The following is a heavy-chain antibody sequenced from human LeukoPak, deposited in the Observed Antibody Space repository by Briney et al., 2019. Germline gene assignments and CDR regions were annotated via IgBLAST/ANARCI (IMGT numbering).Heavy chain of an antibody. V-gene: IGHV4-4*02. Sequence: KPSGTLSLTCAVSGGSITSSNWWTWVRQPPGKGLEWIGEIYHSGNTNYNPSLKSRVTMSVDKSNNQFSLRLNCVTAADTAVYYCARNAGNSDVDYWGQGTLVTVSS. J-gene: IGHJ4*02. D-gene: IGHD4-23*01. CDR1: GGSITSSNW. CDR3: ARNAGNSDVDY. CDR2: IYHSGNT.